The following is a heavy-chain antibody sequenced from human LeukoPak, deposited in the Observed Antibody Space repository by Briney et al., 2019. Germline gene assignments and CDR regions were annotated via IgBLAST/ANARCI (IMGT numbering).Heavy chain of an antibody. J-gene: IGHJ4*02. CDR1: GYTFTGYY. Sequence: ASVTVSCKASGYTFTGYYLHWVRQAPGQGLDWMGWINPNSGGTTYAQNFKGRVTMTRDTSISTAYMELSRLRSDDTAVYYCARGPSYSPTTVDYWGQGTLVTVSS. V-gene: IGHV1-2*02. D-gene: IGHD1-14*01. CDR2: INPNSGGT. CDR3: ARGPSYSPTTVDY.